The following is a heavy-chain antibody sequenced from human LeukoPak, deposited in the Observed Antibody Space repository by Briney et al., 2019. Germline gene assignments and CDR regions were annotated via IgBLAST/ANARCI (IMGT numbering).Heavy chain of an antibody. CDR2: IYYSGST. D-gene: IGHD3-22*01. CDR1: NYSISSAYY. CDR3: ARVTGYMIEDYFDY. V-gene: IGHV4-38-2*02. Sequence: SETLSLTCTVSNYSISSAYYWGWIRQPPGKGLEWIGYIYYSGSTNYNPSLKSRVTISVDTSKNQFSLKLSSVTAADTAVYYCARVTGYMIEDYFDYWGQGTLVTVSS. J-gene: IGHJ4*02.